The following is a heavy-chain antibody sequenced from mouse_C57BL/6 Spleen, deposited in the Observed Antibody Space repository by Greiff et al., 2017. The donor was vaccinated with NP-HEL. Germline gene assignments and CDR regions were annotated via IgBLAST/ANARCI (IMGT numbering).Heavy chain of an antibody. J-gene: IGHJ4*01. CDR1: GYAFSSYW. CDR2: IYPGDGDT. CDR3: AYYYGSSYAHYYAMDY. V-gene: IGHV1-80*01. D-gene: IGHD1-1*01. Sequence: QVQLKESGAELVKPGASVKISCKASGYAFSSYWMNWVKQRPGKGLEWIGQIYPGDGDTNYNGKFKGKATLTADKSSSTAYMQLSSLTSEDSAVYFCAYYYGSSYAHYYAMDYWGQGTSVTVSS.